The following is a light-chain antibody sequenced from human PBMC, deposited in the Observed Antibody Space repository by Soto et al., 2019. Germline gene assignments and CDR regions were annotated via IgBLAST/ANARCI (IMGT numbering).Light chain of an antibody. CDR2: ENN. Sequence: QSALTQPPSVSAAPGQKVTISCSGSSSNIGNNYVSWYQQLPGTAPKLLIYENNKRPSGIPDRFSGSKSGTSATLGITGLQTGDEADYYCGTWDSSLSWDVFGTGTKVTVL. CDR3: GTWDSSLSWDV. V-gene: IGLV1-51*02. CDR1: SSNIGNNY. J-gene: IGLJ1*01.